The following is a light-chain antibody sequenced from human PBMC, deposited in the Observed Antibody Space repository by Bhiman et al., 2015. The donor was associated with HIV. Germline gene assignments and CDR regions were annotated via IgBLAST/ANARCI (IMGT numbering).Light chain of an antibody. Sequence: QSALTQPASVSGSPGQSITISCTGTSSDIGGYVSWYQQHPGKAPKLMIYDVNNRPSGVSDRFSGSKSGNTASLTISGLQAEDEAASSGTYVFGTGTKVIVL. CDR2: DVN. V-gene: IGLV2-14*03. CDR1: SSDIGGY. J-gene: IGLJ1*01. CDR3: TYV.